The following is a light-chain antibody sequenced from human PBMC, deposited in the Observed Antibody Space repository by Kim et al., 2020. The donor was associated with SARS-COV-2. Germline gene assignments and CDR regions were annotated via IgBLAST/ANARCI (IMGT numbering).Light chain of an antibody. V-gene: IGKV3-15*01. CDR1: QSISRS. CDR2: GAA. J-gene: IGKJ4*01. Sequence: ATLSVAPGESVTRSCRASQSISRSLAWYKHKPGQAPRLLIYGAASRPADVPGRFSGSGSGTQFTRTISSLQSDDFAVYYCQQSITFGGGTKVDIK. CDR3: QQSIT.